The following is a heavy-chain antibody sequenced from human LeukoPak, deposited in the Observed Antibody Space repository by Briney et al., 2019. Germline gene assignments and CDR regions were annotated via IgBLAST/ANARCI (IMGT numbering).Heavy chain of an antibody. Sequence: SETLSLTCIVSGYSISSGYYWGWIRQPPGKELEWIGNIHHSGSTYYNPSLKSRVTISVDTSKNQLSLKLSSVTAADTAVYYCARVAAGIGFFQHWGQGTLVTVSS. CDR3: ARVAAGIGFFQH. CDR2: IHHSGST. D-gene: IGHD6-13*01. CDR1: GYSISSGYY. J-gene: IGHJ1*01. V-gene: IGHV4-38-2*02.